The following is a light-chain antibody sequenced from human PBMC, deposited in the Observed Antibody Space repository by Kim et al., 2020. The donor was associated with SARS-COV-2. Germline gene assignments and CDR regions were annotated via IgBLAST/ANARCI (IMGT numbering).Light chain of an antibody. CDR1: NSDVGSYNR. V-gene: IGLV2-18*02. CDR2: EVS. CDR3: SSYTTSSTVV. J-gene: IGLJ3*02. Sequence: QSALTQPPSVSGSPGQSVTISCTGTNSDVGSYNRVSWYQQPPGIVPKLMIYEVSNRPSGVPDRFSGSKSGNTASLTISGLQAEDEADYYCSSYTTSSTVVFGGGTQLTVL.